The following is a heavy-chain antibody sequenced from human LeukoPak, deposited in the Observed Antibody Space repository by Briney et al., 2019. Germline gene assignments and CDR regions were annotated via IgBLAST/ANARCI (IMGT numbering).Heavy chain of an antibody. J-gene: IGHJ6*03. V-gene: IGHV1-2*02. CDR3: ARSAGHCSNGICFTDYYMDV. Sequence: GVSVQVSCKSSVYFFTEHYIYWVRQAPGQGLEWVGRINCNSCDANSARKFQDRVTMTRDTSVSTAYMDLSSVTSDDSAVYFCARSAGHCSNGICFTDYYMDVWGRGTTVTVSS. CDR2: INCNSCDA. D-gene: IGHD2-8*01. CDR1: VYFFTEHY.